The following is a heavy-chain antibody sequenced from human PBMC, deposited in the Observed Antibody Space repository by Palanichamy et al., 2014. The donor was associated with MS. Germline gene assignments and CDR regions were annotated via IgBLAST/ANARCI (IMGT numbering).Heavy chain of an antibody. CDR3: AEGGSYQDFDF. Sequence: EVQLVQSGGGLVQPGGFLRLSCAASGFSFTSYAMSWVRQAPGKGLGWVSAISAGGGSTFYTDSVKGRFTISRDNSKNTLYLQMNSLRAEDTAVYYCAEGGSYQDFDFWGQGTLVTVSS. CDR2: ISAGGGST. J-gene: IGHJ4*02. D-gene: IGHD1-26*01. CDR1: GFSFTSYA. V-gene: IGHV3-23*04.